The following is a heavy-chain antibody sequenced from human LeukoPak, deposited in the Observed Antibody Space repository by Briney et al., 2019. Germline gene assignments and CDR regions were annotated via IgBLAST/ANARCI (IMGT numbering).Heavy chain of an antibody. V-gene: IGHV1-2*02. CDR3: AKDGGWSGYLDAFDI. J-gene: IGHJ3*02. CDR2: IKPNSGGT. CDR1: GYTFTDYY. D-gene: IGHD3-3*01. Sequence: ASVKVSCKASGYTFTDYYMHWVRRAPGQGLEWMGWIKPNSGGTNYAQKFQGRVSMTRDTSISTAYMELSRLRSDDTAVYYCAKDGGWSGYLDAFDIWGQGTMVTVSS.